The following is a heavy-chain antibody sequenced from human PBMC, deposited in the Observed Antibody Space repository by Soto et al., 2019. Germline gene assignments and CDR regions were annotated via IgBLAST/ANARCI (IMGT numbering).Heavy chain of an antibody. J-gene: IGHJ4*02. CDR3: AISPYGELPTYFDT. Sequence: PGGSLRLSCATSGFTFDGHAMGWVRQAPGKGLEWVSGISPTGAFTFYADSMKGRFTISRDNSGNTLFLQMSSLTAADTAFYYCAISPYGELPTYFDTWGQGALLTVSS. CDR2: ISPTGAFT. CDR1: GFTFDGHA. D-gene: IGHD2-15*01. V-gene: IGHV3-23*01.